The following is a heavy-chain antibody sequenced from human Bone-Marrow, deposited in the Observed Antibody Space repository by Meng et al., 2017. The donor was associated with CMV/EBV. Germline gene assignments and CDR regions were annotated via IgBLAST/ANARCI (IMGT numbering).Heavy chain of an antibody. CDR2: ISGSGGST. V-gene: IGHV3-23*01. Sequence: ASCFPFSGYAMHWVRQAPGKGLEWVSSISGSGGSTYYADFVKGRFTISRDNSKNTLYLQMNSLRAEDTAVYFCVKAESAYGDYFDFWGQGTLVTVSS. J-gene: IGHJ4*02. CDR1: CFPFSGYA. CDR3: VKAESAYGDYFDF. D-gene: IGHD4-17*01.